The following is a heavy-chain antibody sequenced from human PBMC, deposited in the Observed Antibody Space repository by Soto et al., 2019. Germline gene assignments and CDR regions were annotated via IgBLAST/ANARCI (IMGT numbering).Heavy chain of an antibody. D-gene: IGHD3-3*01. CDR2: IKQDGSEK. V-gene: IGHV3-7*01. CDR3: ARDYYDFWSGPHYYYLDV. Sequence: EVPLVESGGGLVQPGGSLRLSCAASGFTLSNFWMSWVRQAPGKGLEWVANIKQDGSEKYYVDSVKGRFTISRDNAKNSLFLKMNSLRAEDTAVYFCARDYYDFWSGPHYYYLDVWGKGTTVTVSS. J-gene: IGHJ6*03. CDR1: GFTLSNFW.